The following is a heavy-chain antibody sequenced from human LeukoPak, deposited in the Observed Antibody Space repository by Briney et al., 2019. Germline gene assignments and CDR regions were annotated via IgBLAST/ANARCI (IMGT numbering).Heavy chain of an antibody. D-gene: IGHD6-19*01. CDR1: GFTISSYG. V-gene: IGHV3-30*02. CDR2: IRYDGSNK. CDR3: AKKSGWPFDY. J-gene: IGHJ4*02. Sequence: PGGSLRLSCAASGFTISSYGMHWVRQAPGKGLEWVAFIRYDGSNKYYADSVEGRFTISRDKSKNTLYLQMNSLRAEDTAVYYCAKKSGWPFDYWGQGTLVTVSS.